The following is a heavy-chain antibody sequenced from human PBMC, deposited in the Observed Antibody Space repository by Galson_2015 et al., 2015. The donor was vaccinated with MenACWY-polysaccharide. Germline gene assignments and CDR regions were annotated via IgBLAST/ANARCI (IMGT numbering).Heavy chain of an antibody. J-gene: IGHJ3*01. CDR3: VREVAAARGAFDF. V-gene: IGHV4-34*01. CDR1: DGSFSAFS. CDR2: MWHSGGT. D-gene: IGHD6-25*01. Sequence: ETLSLTCDVFDGSFSAFSWSWIRQTPGEGLEWIGEMWHSGGTNYNPSLQSRVSISVDTSKNQLSLKLYSVTAADTAVYYCVREVAAARGAFDFWGQRTVVTVSS.